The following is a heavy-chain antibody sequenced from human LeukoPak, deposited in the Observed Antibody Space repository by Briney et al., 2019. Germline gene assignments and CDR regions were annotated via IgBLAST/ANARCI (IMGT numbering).Heavy chain of an antibody. Sequence: PGGSLRLSCAASGFTFSSYNMNWVRQAPGKGPEWVSSITSSSSYIYYADSVKGRFTISRDNAKNSLYLQMNSLRAEDTAVYYCARGSVLDYWGQGTLVTVSS. J-gene: IGHJ4*02. CDR1: GFTFSSYN. D-gene: IGHD1-14*01. CDR3: ARGSVLDY. V-gene: IGHV3-21*06. CDR2: ITSSSSYI.